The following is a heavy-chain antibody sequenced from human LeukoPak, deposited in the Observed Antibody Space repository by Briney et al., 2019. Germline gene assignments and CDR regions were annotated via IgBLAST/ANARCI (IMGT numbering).Heavy chain of an antibody. J-gene: IGHJ6*02. Sequence: SETLSLTCTVSGGSLSSSYWSWLRQPPGGGLEWIGYSYYTGNTNYSPSLKSRVTISFATSKNQFSLKLSSVTAADTAVYYCARYYGDYIGTAYYYGMDVWGQGTTVTVSS. D-gene: IGHD4-17*01. CDR1: GGSLSSSY. CDR3: ARYYGDYIGTAYYYGMDV. V-gene: IGHV4-59*12. CDR2: SYYTGNT.